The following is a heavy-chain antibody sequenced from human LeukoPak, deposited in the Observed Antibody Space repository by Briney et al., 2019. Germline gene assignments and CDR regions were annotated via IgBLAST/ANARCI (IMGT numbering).Heavy chain of an antibody. J-gene: IGHJ4*02. CDR2: LNQDGSEK. CDR1: GFTFSSYW. CDR3: ARDGYGSGSFDY. D-gene: IGHD3-10*01. V-gene: IGHV3-7*01. Sequence: PGGSLRLSCAASGFTFSSYWMSWVRQAPGKGLEWVANLNQDGSEKYYVDSVKGRFTVSRDNAKNSLYLQMSSLRAEDTAVYYCARDGYGSGSFDYWGQGTLVTVSS.